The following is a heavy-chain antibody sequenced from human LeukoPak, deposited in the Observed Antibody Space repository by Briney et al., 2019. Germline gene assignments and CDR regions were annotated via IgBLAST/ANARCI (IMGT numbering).Heavy chain of an antibody. V-gene: IGHV4-4*09. CDR3: ARQVVSGAFDI. CDR1: GGSINSYY. Sequence: PSETLSLTCTVSGGSINSYYWSGIRQPPGKALEGIGYIYSSGSTNYNPSLKRRNTISVDTSKNQYSLKLSSVTAADTAVYYCARQVVSGAFDIWGQGTMVNVSS. J-gene: IGHJ3*02. CDR2: IYSSGST. D-gene: IGHD6-6*01.